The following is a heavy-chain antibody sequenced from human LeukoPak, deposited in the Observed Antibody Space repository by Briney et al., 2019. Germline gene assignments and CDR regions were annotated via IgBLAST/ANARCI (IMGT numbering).Heavy chain of an antibody. V-gene: IGHV1-69*13. CDR1: GGTFSSYA. J-gene: IGHJ6*03. D-gene: IGHD6-13*01. Sequence: GASVKVSCKASGGTFSSYAISWVRQAPGQGLEWMGGIIPIFGTANYAQKFRGRVTITADESTSTAYMELSSLRSEDTAVYYCARDGKAGTERYYYYYYYMDVWGKGTTVTVSS. CDR2: IIPIFGTA. CDR3: ARDGKAGTERYYYYYYYMDV.